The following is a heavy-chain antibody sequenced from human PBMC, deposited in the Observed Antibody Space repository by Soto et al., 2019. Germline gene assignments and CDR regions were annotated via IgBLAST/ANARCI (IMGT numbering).Heavy chain of an antibody. V-gene: IGHV4-59*01. J-gene: IGHJ4*02. Sequence: SETLSLTCTVSGGSISSYYWSWIRQPPGKGLEWIGYIYYSGITDYNPSLKSRVTISVDTSKSQFSLKLSSVTAADTAVYYCARGGGVYYFDYWGQGTLVTV. CDR3: ARGGGVYYFDY. CDR1: GGSISSYY. CDR2: IYYSGIT. D-gene: IGHD2-8*02.